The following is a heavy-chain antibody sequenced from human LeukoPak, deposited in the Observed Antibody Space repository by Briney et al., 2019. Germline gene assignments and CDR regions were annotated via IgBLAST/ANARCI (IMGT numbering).Heavy chain of an antibody. CDR3: ARGGWEDKRWLRSRIAGWFDP. Sequence: SETLSLTCAVYGGSFSGYYWSWIRQPPGKGLEWIGEINHSGSTNYNPSLKSRVTISVDTSKNQFSLKLSSVTAADTAVYYCARGGWEDKRWLRSRIAGWFDPWGQGTLVTVSS. D-gene: IGHD5-12*01. V-gene: IGHV4-34*01. J-gene: IGHJ5*02. CDR2: INHSGST. CDR1: GGSFSGYY.